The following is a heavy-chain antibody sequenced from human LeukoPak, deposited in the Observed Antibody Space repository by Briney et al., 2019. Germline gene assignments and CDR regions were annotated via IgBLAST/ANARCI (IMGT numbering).Heavy chain of an antibody. D-gene: IGHD6-6*01. CDR1: GFTFDDYA. J-gene: IGHJ3*02. V-gene: IGHV3-9*03. Sequence: GGSLRLSCAASGFTFDDYAMHWVRQAPGKGLEWVSGISWNSGSIGYADSVKGRFTISRDNANNSLYLQMNSLRAEDMALYYCAKGVYSSSADDAFDIWGQGTMVTVSS. CDR2: ISWNSGSI. CDR3: AKGVYSSSADDAFDI.